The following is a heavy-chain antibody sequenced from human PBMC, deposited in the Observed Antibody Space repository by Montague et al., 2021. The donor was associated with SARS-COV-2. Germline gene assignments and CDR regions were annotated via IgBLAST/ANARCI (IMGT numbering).Heavy chain of an antibody. CDR3: AHSLLLSSLGDFDS. CDR2: IFWNDDK. Sequence: PALVKPTQTLTLTCTFSGFSLISDGVGVGWIRQPPGKALEWLALIFWNDDKRYNSSLKNRLTVTKDTSKDQMVLTMTNMDPLDTGTYYCAHSLLLSSLGDFDSWGQGTLVTVAS. D-gene: IGHD2/OR15-2a*01. V-gene: IGHV2-5*01. J-gene: IGHJ4*02. CDR1: GFSLISDGVG.